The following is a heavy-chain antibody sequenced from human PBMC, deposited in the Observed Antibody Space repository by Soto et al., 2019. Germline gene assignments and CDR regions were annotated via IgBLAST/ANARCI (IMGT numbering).Heavy chain of an antibody. CDR3: ANFGNTQRHGY. V-gene: IGHV1-69*02. CDR1: GGTFSSYT. D-gene: IGHD3-16*01. Sequence: ASVKVSCKASGGTFSSYTISWVRQAPGQGLEWMGRIIPILGIANYAQKFQGRVTITADKSTSTAYMELSSLRSKDTAVYYCANFGNTQRHGYWGQGTLVTVSS. CDR2: IIPILGIA. J-gene: IGHJ4*02.